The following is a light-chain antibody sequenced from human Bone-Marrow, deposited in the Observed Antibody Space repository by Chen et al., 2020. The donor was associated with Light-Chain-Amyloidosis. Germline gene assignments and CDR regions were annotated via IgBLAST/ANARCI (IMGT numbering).Light chain of an antibody. CDR1: SSDLGGYNY. J-gene: IGLJ2*01. Sequence: QSVLTQPASVSGSPGQSITISCTGTSSDLGGYNYVSWYQQHPGKAPKLMIYDIVNRPSGVSHRFAGPESRNTASRTISGLQHEEEADYYCRSYTSSSTDVVFGGGPTLTVL. V-gene: IGLV2-14*03. CDR2: DIV. CDR3: RSYTSSSTDVV.